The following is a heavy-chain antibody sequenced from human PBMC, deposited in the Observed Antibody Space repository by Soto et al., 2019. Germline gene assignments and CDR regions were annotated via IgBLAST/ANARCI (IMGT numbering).Heavy chain of an antibody. CDR1: KFRLRSQW. Sequence: GWSLRLSCASGKFRLRSQWMHWIRQTPGKGLEWVSRCSPDGTTVYADSVKGRFTISRDNAKNTVYLQMNSLRAEDTAMYYCSVSIFGVVHYWGQGTLVTVSS. V-gene: IGHV3-74*03. J-gene: IGHJ4*02. CDR3: SVSIFGVVHY. CDR2: CSPDGTT. D-gene: IGHD3-3*01.